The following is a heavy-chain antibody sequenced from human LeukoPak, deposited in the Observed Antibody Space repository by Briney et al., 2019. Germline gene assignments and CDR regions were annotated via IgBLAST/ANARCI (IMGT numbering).Heavy chain of an antibody. CDR2: INHSGST. V-gene: IGHV4-34*01. J-gene: IGHJ5*02. CDR3: ARGLRCSSTSCKQRGYWFDP. Sequence: SETLSLTCAVYGGSFSGYYWSWIRQPPGKGLEWIGEINHSGSTNYNPSLKCRVTISVDTSKNQFSLKLSSVTAAYTAVYYCARGLRCSSTSCKQRGYWFDPWGQGTLVTVSS. D-gene: IGHD2-2*01. CDR1: GGSFSGYY.